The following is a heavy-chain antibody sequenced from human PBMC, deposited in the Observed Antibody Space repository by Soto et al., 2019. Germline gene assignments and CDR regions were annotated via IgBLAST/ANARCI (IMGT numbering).Heavy chain of an antibody. CDR2: ISYDGSNK. Sequence: QVQLVESGGGVVQPGRSLRLSCAASGFTFSSYAMHWVCQAPGKGLEWVAVISYDGSNKYYADSVKGRFTISRDNSKNTLYLQMNSLRAEDTAVYYCARDPDAFDIWGQGTMVTVSS. V-gene: IGHV3-30-3*01. CDR1: GFTFSSYA. CDR3: ARDPDAFDI. J-gene: IGHJ3*02.